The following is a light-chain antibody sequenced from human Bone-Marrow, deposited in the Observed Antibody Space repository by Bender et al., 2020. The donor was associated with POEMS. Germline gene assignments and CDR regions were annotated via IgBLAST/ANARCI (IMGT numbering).Light chain of an antibody. CDR3: EAWDDSCNGLL. J-gene: IGLJ3*02. V-gene: IGLV1-44*01. Sequence: QSVLTQPPSASGTPGQRVTISCSGSSSNIGTNPVNWYQQLPGTAPKLLIYINNQRPSGVPDRFSGSKSGTSASLAISVRLSVDEADDYWEAWDDSCNGLLFGGRTKLTLL. CDR1: SSNIGTNP. CDR2: INN.